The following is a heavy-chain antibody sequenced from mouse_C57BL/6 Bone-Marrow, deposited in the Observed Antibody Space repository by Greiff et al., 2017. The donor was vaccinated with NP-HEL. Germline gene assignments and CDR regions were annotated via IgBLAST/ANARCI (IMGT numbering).Heavy chain of an antibody. CDR1: GYTFTSYW. CDR3: AGSYDYYYFDY. D-gene: IGHD2-4*01. V-gene: IGHV1-64*01. Sequence: SGAELVKPGASVKLSCKASGYTFTSYWMHWVKQRPGQGLEWIGMIHPNSGSTNYNEKFKSKATLTVDKSSSTAYMQLSSLTSEDSAVYYCAGSYDYYYFDYWGQGTTLTVSS. CDR2: IHPNSGST. J-gene: IGHJ2*01.